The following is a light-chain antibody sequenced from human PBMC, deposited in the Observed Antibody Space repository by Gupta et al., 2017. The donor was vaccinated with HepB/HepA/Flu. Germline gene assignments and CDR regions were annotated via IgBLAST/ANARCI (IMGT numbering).Light chain of an antibody. J-gene: IGLJ2*01. CDR1: SSDVGGYNY. V-gene: IGLV2-14*01. CDR2: EVS. CDR3: SSYTGDNTRV. Sequence: QSALTHPASVSGSPGQSITISCTGTSSDVGGYNYVSWYQQHPAKAPKLMIYEVSNRPSGVSNRFSGSKSGNTASLTVSGLQAEDEADYYCSSYTGDNTRVFGGGTKLTVL.